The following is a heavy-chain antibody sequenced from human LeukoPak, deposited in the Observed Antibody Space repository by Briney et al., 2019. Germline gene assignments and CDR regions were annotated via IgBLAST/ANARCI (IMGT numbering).Heavy chain of an antibody. V-gene: IGHV3-30*02. Sequence: PRGSLRLSCAASGFVFSSFAMHWVRQAPGKGLEWVAFIRSDGTNEYYADSVKGRFSISRDNSKNTLYLQMNSLRPEDTGVYYCAKDPGWDDEEKYFAHWGQGTLVTVSS. D-gene: IGHD1-26*01. CDR2: IRSDGTNE. CDR3: AKDPGWDDEEKYFAH. CDR1: GFVFSSFA. J-gene: IGHJ4*02.